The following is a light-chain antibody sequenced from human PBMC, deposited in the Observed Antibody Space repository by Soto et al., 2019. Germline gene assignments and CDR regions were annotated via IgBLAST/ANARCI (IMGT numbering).Light chain of an antibody. V-gene: IGLV2-8*01. J-gene: IGLJ1*01. CDR2: EVS. Sequence: QSALTQPPSASGSPGQSVTISCTGTSSDVGGDNFVSWYQQHPGKAPKLMIYEVSKRPSGVPDRFSGSKSGNTASLTVSALQAADEADYYCSSYAVTSFVFGTGTKLTVL. CDR1: SSDVGGDNF. CDR3: SSYAVTSFV.